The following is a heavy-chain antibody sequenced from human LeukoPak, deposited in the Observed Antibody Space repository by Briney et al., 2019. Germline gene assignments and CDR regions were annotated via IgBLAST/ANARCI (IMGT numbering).Heavy chain of an antibody. CDR1: GYTFTSYG. Sequence: ASVKVSCKASGYTFTSYGISWVRQAPGQGLEWMGWISAYNGNTNYAQKLQGRVTMTTDTSTSTDYMELRSLRSDDTAVYYCARLPLELSRFDPWGQGTLVTVSS. D-gene: IGHD1-7*01. CDR3: ARLPLELSRFDP. J-gene: IGHJ5*02. CDR2: ISAYNGNT. V-gene: IGHV1-18*01.